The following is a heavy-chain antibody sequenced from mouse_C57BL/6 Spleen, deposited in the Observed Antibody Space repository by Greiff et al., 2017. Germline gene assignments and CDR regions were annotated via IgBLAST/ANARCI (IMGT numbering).Heavy chain of an antibody. CDR2: ISYDGSN. J-gene: IGHJ2*01. V-gene: IGHV3-6*01. CDR1: GYSITSGYY. CDR3: AGTTVVFDY. Sequence: DVKLQESGPGLVKPSQSLSLTCSVTGYSITSGYYWNWIRQFPGNKLEWMGYISYDGSNNYNPSLKNRFSITRDTSKNQFFLKLNSVTTEDTATYYCAGTTVVFDYWGQGTTLTVSS. D-gene: IGHD1-1*01.